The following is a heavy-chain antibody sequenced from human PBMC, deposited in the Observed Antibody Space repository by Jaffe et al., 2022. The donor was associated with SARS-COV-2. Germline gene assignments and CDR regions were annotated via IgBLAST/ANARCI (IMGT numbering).Heavy chain of an antibody. Sequence: EVQIVESGGGLVQPGGSLRLSCVVSGLPFSMSWMAWVRQAPGKGLEWVANMSPDAYTTNYADSVRGRFTFSRDNTKNAVYLDMNSLRAEDTAVYYCARDMHFGALDYWGQGTLVIVSS. CDR1: GLPFSMSW. CDR2: MSPDAYTT. CDR3: ARDMHFGALDY. D-gene: IGHD3-3*02. V-gene: IGHV3-7*03. J-gene: IGHJ4*02.